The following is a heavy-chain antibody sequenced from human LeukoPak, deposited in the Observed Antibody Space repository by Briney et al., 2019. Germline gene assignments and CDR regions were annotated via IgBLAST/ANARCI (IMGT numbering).Heavy chain of an antibody. V-gene: IGHV4-59*01. CDR1: GGSISSYY. CDR3: ARGNDILTGYFVDY. D-gene: IGHD3-9*01. J-gene: IGHJ4*02. CDR2: IYYSGST. Sequence: SETLSLTCTVSGGSISSYYWSWIRQPPGKGLEWIGYIYYSGSTNYNPSLKGRVTISVDTSKNQFSLKLSSVTAADTAVYYCARGNDILTGYFVDYWGQGTLVTVSS.